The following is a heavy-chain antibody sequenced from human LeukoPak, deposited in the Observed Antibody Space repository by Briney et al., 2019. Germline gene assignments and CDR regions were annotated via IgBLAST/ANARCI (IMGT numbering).Heavy chain of an antibody. V-gene: IGHV4-59*01. CDR3: ARNLIPEQLVVNF. J-gene: IGHJ4*02. D-gene: IGHD6-13*01. CDR1: GGSIRSYY. Sequence: SETLSLTCTVSGGSIRSYYWSWIRQPPGKGLEWIAYIYYSGSTNYNPSLKSRVTISVDTSKNQFSLNLQSVTPEDTAVYYCARNLIPEQLVVNFWGQGTLVTVSS. CDR2: IYYSGST.